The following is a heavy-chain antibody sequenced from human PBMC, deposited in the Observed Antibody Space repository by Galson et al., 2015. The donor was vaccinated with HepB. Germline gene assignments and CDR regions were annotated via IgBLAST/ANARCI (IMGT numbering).Heavy chain of an antibody. V-gene: IGHV3-33*01. Sequence: SLRLSCAASGFTFSSYGMHWVRQAPGKGLEWVAVIWYDGSNKYYADSVKGRFTISRDNSKNTLYLQMNSLRAEDTAVYYCAREYSSSVGWFDPWGQGTLVTVSS. CDR1: GFTFSSYG. CDR2: IWYDGSNK. J-gene: IGHJ5*02. CDR3: AREYSSSVGWFDP. D-gene: IGHD6-6*01.